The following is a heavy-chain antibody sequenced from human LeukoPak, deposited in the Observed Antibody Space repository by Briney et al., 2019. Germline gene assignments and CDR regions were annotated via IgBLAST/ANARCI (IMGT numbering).Heavy chain of an antibody. CDR3: ARARSWPEHAFDT. CDR2: IYGGGST. J-gene: IGHJ3*02. Sequence: PGGSLRLSCTASGFTFSSYAMSWVRQAPGKGLEWVSIIYGGGSTAYADSVTGRFTISRDSSKNTLYLQMNSLRAEDTGLYYCARARSWPEHAFDTWGQGTKVTVSS. V-gene: IGHV3-53*01. D-gene: IGHD5-24*01. CDR1: GFTFSSYA.